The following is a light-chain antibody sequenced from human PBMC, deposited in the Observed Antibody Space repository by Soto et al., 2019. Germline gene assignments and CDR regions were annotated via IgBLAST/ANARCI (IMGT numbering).Light chain of an antibody. V-gene: IGLV2-11*01. CDR1: SSDVGGYNY. Sequence: QSALTQPRSVSGSPGQSVTISCTGTSSDVGGYNYVSWYQQHPGKAPKLMIYDVSKRPSGVPDRFSGSKSGNTASLTISGLQAEDYADYYCCSYACSYYVFGTWTKLTVL. CDR2: DVS. CDR3: CSYACSYYV. J-gene: IGLJ1*01.